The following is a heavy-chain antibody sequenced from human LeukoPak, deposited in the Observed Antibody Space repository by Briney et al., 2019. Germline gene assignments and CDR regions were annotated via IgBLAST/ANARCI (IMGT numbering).Heavy chain of an antibody. D-gene: IGHD6-19*01. J-gene: IGHJ4*02. CDR1: GFTFSSYW. CDR3: ARAIGYSSGLPYDY. CDR2: IQQDGSEI. Sequence: GGSLRLSCVASGFTFSSYWMGWVRQAPGKGLEWVANIQQDGSEIFYVDSVRGRFTISRDSAKNSLYLQMNTLRAEDTAVYYCARAIGYSSGLPYDYWGQGTLVTVSS. V-gene: IGHV3-7*01.